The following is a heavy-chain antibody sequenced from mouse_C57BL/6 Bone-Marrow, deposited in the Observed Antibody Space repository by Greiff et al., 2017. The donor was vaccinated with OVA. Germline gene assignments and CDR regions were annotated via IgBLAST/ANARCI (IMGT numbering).Heavy chain of an antibody. CDR1: GFTFNTYA. J-gene: IGHJ3*01. V-gene: IGHV10-3*01. Sequence: DVHLVESGGGLVQPKGSLKLSCAASGFTFNTYAMPWVRQAPGKGLEWVARIRSKSSNYATYYADSVKDRFTISRDDSQSMLYLQMNNLKTEDTAMYYCVRDPYDYSNYWFAYWGQGTLVTVSA. D-gene: IGHD2-5*01. CDR2: IRSKSSNYAT. CDR3: VRDPYDYSNYWFAY.